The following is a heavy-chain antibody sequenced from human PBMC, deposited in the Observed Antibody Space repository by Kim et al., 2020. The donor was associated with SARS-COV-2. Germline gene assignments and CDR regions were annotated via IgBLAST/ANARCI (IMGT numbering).Heavy chain of an antibody. Sequence: ASVKVSCKASGYTFTSYAMHWVRQAPGQRLEWMGWINAGNGNTKYSQKFQGRVTITRDTSASTAYMELSSLRSEDTAVYYCARANYYGSGSPNNWFDPWGQGTLVTVSS. V-gene: IGHV1-3*01. CDR3: ARANYYGSGSPNNWFDP. D-gene: IGHD3-10*01. CDR1: GYTFTSYA. CDR2: INAGNGNT. J-gene: IGHJ5*02.